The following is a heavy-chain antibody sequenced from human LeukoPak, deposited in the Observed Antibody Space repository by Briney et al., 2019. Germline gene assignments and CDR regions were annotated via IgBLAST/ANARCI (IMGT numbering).Heavy chain of an antibody. D-gene: IGHD3-10*01. CDR1: GGSFSGYY. CDR2: INHSGST. CDR3: ARGRYGSALDY. Sequence: SETLSLTCAVYGGSFSGYYWSWICQPPGKGLEWIGEINHSGSTNYNPSLKSRVTISVDTSKNQFSLKLSSVTAADTAVYYCARGRYGSALDYWGQGTLVTVSS. J-gene: IGHJ4*02. V-gene: IGHV4-34*01.